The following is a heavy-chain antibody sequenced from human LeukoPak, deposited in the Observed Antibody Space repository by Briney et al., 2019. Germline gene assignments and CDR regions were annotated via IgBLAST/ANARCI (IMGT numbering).Heavy chain of an antibody. CDR2: ITSSSTYI. J-gene: IGHJ4*02. V-gene: IGHV3-21*01. D-gene: IGHD1-26*01. CDR3: ATPVGARVDY. CDR1: GFTFSSYG. Sequence: GGSLRLSCAASGFTFSSYGMNWVRQAPGKGLEWVSSITSSSTYISYADSVKGRFTISRDNAKNSLYLQMNSLRAEDTAVYYCATPVGARVDYWGQGTLVTVSS.